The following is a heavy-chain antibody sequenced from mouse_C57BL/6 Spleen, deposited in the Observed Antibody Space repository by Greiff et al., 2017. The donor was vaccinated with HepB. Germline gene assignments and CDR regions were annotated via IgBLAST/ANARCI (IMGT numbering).Heavy chain of an antibody. CDR2: INPSTGGT. D-gene: IGHD2-5*01. J-gene: IGHJ2*01. CDR1: GYSFTGYY. Sequence: VHVKQSGPELVKPGASVKISCKASGYSFTGYYMNWVKQSPEKSLEWIGEINPSTGGTTYNQKFKAKATLTVDKSSSTAYMQLKSLTSEDSAVYYCARASGDSNYPVWGQGTTLTVSS. V-gene: IGHV1-42*01. CDR3: ARASGDSNYPV.